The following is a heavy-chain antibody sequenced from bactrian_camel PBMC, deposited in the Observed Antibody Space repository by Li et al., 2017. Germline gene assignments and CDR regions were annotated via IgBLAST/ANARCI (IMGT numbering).Heavy chain of an antibody. Sequence: VQLVESGGGSVQAGGSLRLSCVVSGIIFYDYCLGWVRQTPGKEREGVARIDHGGKPTYADSVKGRFTISRDPLSLQMDSLQPEDSAMYYCAAARTGGNCWGLTARDSGYWGQGTQVTVS. D-gene: IGHD6*01. CDR3: AAARTGGNCWGLTARDSGY. CDR1: GIIFYDYC. CDR2: IDHGGKP. J-gene: IGHJ6*01. V-gene: IGHV3S67*01.